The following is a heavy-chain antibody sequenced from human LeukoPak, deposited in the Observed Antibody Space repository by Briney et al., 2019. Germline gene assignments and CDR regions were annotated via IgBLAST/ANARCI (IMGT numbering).Heavy chain of an antibody. CDR1: GGSISRYY. CDR3: ASGLYSGSYWGDAFDI. D-gene: IGHD1-26*01. V-gene: IGHV4-59*07. Sequence: PSDTLSLTRTLSGGSISRYYWSWIRQPPGKGLEWIGYIYYSGSTNYNPSLKSRVTISVDTSKNQFSLKLSSVTAADTAVYYCASGLYSGSYWGDAFDIWGQGTMVTVSS. J-gene: IGHJ3*02. CDR2: IYYSGST.